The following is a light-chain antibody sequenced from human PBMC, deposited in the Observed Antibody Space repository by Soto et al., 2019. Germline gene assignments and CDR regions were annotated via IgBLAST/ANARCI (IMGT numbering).Light chain of an antibody. J-gene: IGKJ3*01. CDR1: QSVSSSY. V-gene: IGKV3-20*01. Sequence: EIVLTQSPGTLSLSPGERATLSCRASQSVSSSYLIWYQQKPGQAPRLLIYGASSRATGIPDRFSGSGSGTDFTLTISRLEPEDLAVYYCQHYSSALITFGPGTKVEIK. CDR3: QHYSSALIT. CDR2: GAS.